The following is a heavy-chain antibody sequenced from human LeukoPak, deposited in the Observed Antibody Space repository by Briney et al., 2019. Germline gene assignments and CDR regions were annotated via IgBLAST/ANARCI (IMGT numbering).Heavy chain of an antibody. V-gene: IGHV4-39*01. J-gene: IGHJ5*02. Sequence: SETLSLTCTVSGGSISSSSYYWGWIRQPPGKGLEWIGSIYYSGSTYYNPSLKSRVTISVDTSENQFSLKLSSVTAADTAVYYCARRRDGSSSQINWFDPWGQGTLVTVSS. CDR3: ARRRDGSSSQINWFDP. CDR2: IYYSGST. CDR1: GGSISSSSYY. D-gene: IGHD6-13*01.